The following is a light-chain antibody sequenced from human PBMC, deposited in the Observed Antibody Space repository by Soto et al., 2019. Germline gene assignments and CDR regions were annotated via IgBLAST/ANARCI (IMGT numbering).Light chain of an antibody. CDR1: QNIRSY. CDR3: QQTYTAPYT. Sequence: DIQMTQSPSSLSASVGDRVTITCRASQNIRSYLNWYQLKSGKAPKLLIYAASSFQSGVASRFSGSGSGTDFTLVISGLQPEDFSTYYCQQTYTAPYTFGQGTQLEIK. J-gene: IGKJ2*01. V-gene: IGKV1-39*01. CDR2: AAS.